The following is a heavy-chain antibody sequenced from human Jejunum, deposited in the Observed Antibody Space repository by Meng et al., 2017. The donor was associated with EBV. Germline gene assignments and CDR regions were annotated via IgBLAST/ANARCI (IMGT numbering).Heavy chain of an antibody. V-gene: IGHV4-4*02. Sequence: QVQLQESGTGLVKSSATLSLTCAVSGDSISSNNWWSWVRQSPGQGLEWIGEIFHTGTTTYNPSLKSRVTISVDKSKNQFSLNLNSVTAADTAVYYCARGSDYVWVFGGQGTLVTVSS. J-gene: IGHJ4*02. D-gene: IGHD3-16*01. CDR1: GDSISSNNW. CDR3: ARGSDYVWVF. CDR2: IFHTGTT.